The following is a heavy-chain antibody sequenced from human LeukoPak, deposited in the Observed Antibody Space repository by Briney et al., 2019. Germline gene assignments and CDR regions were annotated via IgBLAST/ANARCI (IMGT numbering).Heavy chain of an antibody. Sequence: SETLSLTCTVSGGSISSSSYYWGWIRQPPGKGLEWIGSINYSGSTYYNPSLKSRITISVDTSKTQYSLNLSSVTAADTAVYYCARESGDPDLWGRGTLVTVSS. V-gene: IGHV4-39*02. CDR2: INYSGST. J-gene: IGHJ2*01. D-gene: IGHD1-26*01. CDR1: GGSISSSSYY. CDR3: ARESGDPDL.